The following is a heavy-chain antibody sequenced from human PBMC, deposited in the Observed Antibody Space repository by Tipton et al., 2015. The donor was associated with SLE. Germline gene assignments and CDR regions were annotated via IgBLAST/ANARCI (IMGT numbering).Heavy chain of an antibody. CDR2: IYFTGST. CDR1: GGSISSHY. Sequence: TLSLTCTVSGGSISSHYWSWIRQPPGKGLEWIGYIYFTGSTNYNPSLKSRVTISVDMSKNQFSLKLTSVTAADTAVYYCAREIVYAMVDYWGQGTLVTVSS. J-gene: IGHJ4*02. V-gene: IGHV4-59*11. D-gene: IGHD2-8*01. CDR3: AREIVYAMVDY.